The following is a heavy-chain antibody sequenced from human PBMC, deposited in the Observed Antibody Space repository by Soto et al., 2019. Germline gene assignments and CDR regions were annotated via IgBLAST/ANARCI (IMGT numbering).Heavy chain of an antibody. CDR1: GFTVTDIY. J-gene: IGHJ3*02. D-gene: IGHD2-15*01. CDR3: VREPRYCSGGSCSIMGDAFDI. Sequence: EVQLVESGGGLVQPGGSLRLSYVASGFTVTDIYMNWVRQAPGKGLEWVSVIYNEFTDYADSVRGRFSISTDSSKNALYLQMNSLRAEDSAVYYCVREPRYCSGGSCSIMGDAFDIWGQGTMVTVSS. V-gene: IGHV3-66*01. CDR2: IYNEFT.